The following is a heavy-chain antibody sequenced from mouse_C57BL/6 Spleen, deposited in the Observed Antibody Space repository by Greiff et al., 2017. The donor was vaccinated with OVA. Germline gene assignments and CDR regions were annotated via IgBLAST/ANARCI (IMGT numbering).Heavy chain of an antibody. Sequence: QVQLQQSGTELVKPGASVKLSCKASGYTFTSYWMHWVKQRPGQGLEWIGNINPSNGGTNYNEKFKSKATLTVDKSSSTAYMQLSSLTSEDSAVYYCARWKGYDYDNWYFDVWGTGTTVTVSS. J-gene: IGHJ1*03. V-gene: IGHV1-53*01. D-gene: IGHD2-4*01. CDR2: INPSNGGT. CDR1: GYTFTSYW. CDR3: ARWKGYDYDNWYFDV.